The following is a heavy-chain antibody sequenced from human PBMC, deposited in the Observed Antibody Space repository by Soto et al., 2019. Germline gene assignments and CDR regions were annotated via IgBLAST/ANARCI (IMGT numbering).Heavy chain of an antibody. CDR1: GGSIRSGGYY. Sequence: SETLSLTCTVSGGSIRSGGYYWSWIRQHPGKGLEWIGYIYYSGSTYYNPSLKSRVTISVDTSKNQFSLKLSSVTAADTAVYYCARGRDSSGGSSPVGPLFDYWGQGTLVTVSS. V-gene: IGHV4-31*03. CDR2: IYYSGST. CDR3: ARGRDSSGGSSPVGPLFDY. J-gene: IGHJ4*02. D-gene: IGHD3-10*01.